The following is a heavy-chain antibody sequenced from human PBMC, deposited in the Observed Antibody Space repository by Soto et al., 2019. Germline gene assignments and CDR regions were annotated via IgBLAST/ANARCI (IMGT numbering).Heavy chain of an antibody. J-gene: IGHJ6*02. D-gene: IGHD2-2*01. Sequence: AGESLKISCQGSGYSFASYWISWVRQMPGKGLEWMGRIDPIDSYTNYSPSFQGHVTISADKSISTAYLQWSSLKASDTAMYYCARRYCSSASCPRNYYGMDVWGQGTTVTVSS. CDR1: GYSFASYW. CDR2: IDPIDSYT. V-gene: IGHV5-10-1*01. CDR3: ARRYCSSASCPRNYYGMDV.